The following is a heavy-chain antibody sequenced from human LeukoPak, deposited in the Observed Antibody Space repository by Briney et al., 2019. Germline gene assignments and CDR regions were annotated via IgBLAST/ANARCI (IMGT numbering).Heavy chain of an antibody. V-gene: IGHV4-39*07. D-gene: IGHD3-10*01. CDR2: IYYSGST. CDR3: ARASTIYGSGSTHPLGWYYYYYMDV. CDR1: GGSISSSSYY. Sequence: SETLSLTCTVSGGSISSSSYYWGWIRQPPGKGLEWIGSIYYSGSTYYNPSLKSRVTISVDTSKNQFSLKLSSVTAADTAVYYCARASTIYGSGSTHPLGWYYYYYMDVWGKGNTVTISS. J-gene: IGHJ6*03.